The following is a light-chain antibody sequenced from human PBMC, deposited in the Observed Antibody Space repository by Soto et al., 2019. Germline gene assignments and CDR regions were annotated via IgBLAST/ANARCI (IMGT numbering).Light chain of an antibody. CDR2: DAS. Sequence: DIQMTQSTSTLSASVGDRVTITCRASQSISIWLAWYQQKPGKAPNILIYDASTLVSGVPSRFSGSGSGTEFTLTISSLQPDDFATYYCQQYNNYFSWTFGQGTKVEIK. V-gene: IGKV1-5*01. CDR1: QSISIW. CDR3: QQYNNYFSWT. J-gene: IGKJ1*01.